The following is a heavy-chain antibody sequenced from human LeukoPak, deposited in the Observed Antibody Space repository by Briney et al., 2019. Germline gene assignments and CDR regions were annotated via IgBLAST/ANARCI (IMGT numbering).Heavy chain of an antibody. D-gene: IGHD4-17*01. Sequence: PSETLSLTCSASGGSISSYYWSWVRQPAGEGLEWIGRINTRGNTNYNPSLKSRVTMSVDTSKNQFSLKLSSVTAADTAVYYCARERAYGDSAYSNWFDPWGQGTLVTVSS. CDR1: GGSISSYY. V-gene: IGHV4-4*07. CDR2: INTRGNT. CDR3: ARERAYGDSAYSNWFDP. J-gene: IGHJ5*02.